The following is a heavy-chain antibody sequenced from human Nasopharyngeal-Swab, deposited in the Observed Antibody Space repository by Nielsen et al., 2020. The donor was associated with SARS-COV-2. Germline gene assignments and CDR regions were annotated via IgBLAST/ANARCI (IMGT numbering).Heavy chain of an antibody. CDR2: INDRGSG. CDR3: ARGQDAYYYMDV. V-gene: IGHV4-34*01. Sequence: GSLRLSCAASGFTFSSYSMNWVRQTPGKGLEWIGEINDRGSGNYNPSLRSRVTISAGTSNIQFSLKLNSVTAADTAVYYCARGQDAYYYMDVWGEGTTVTVSS. J-gene: IGHJ6*03. CDR1: GFTFSSYS. D-gene: IGHD2-15*01.